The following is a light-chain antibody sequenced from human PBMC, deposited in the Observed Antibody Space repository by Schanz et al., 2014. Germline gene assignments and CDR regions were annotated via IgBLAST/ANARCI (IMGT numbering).Light chain of an antibody. CDR3: CSYAGSSTWV. Sequence: QSALTQPRSVSGSPGQSVTISCTGTSNDIGDYNYVSWYQQHPGKAPKVMIYDVNKRPSGVSNRFSGSKSGNTASLTISGLQAEDEADYYCCSYAGSSTWVFGGGTKLTVL. CDR2: DVN. J-gene: IGLJ3*02. V-gene: IGLV2-11*01. CDR1: SNDIGDYNY.